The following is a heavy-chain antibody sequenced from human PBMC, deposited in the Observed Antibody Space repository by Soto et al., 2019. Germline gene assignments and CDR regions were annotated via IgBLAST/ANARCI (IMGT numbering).Heavy chain of an antibody. CDR1: GGSISGFF. CDR3: ARHGTWTDSYYFDY. D-gene: IGHD1-1*01. CDR2: VYYSGST. Sequence: SETLSLTCTVSGGSISGFFWSWIRQPPGKGLEWLAYVYYSGSTIYNPSLKSRLTISKDSSKNQVSLKLNSVTAADTAVYYCARHGTWTDSYYFDYWGPGTLVTVSS. V-gene: IGHV4-59*08. J-gene: IGHJ4*02.